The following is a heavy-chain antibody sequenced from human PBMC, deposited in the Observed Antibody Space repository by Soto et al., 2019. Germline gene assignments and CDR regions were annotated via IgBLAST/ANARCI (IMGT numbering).Heavy chain of an antibody. CDR3: ARVSWVAASTCYYYGMDV. CDR2: IYYSGST. CDR1: GSSISSCGYY. D-gene: IGHD6-6*01. V-gene: IGHV4-31*03. Sequence: PSLTLSRTCTLSGSSISSCGYYWSWIRQHPGKGLEWIGYIYYSGSTYYNPSLKSRVTISVDTSKNQFSLKLSSVTAADTVVYYCARVSWVAASTCYYYGMDVWPQGTTVTVSS. J-gene: IGHJ6*02.